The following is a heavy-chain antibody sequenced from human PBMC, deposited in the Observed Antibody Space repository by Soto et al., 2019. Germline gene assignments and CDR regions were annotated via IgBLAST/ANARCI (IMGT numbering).Heavy chain of an antibody. CDR3: ARRYTVTYNY. D-gene: IGHD4-17*01. J-gene: IGHJ4*02. V-gene: IGHV4-39*01. CDR2: FYYSQST. CDR1: GCSLTSNSYY. Sequence: QLQRQESGPELVKPSETLSLNCTVSGCSLTSNSYYWGWIRQPPGKGLEWIGSFYYSQSTYFNPSLKSRVTISVETSKNQYSLKLSAVTAADTAVYYCARRYTVTYNYWGKGILVSVSS.